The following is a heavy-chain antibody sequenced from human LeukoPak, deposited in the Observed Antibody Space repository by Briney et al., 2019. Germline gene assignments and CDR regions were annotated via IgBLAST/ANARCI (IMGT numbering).Heavy chain of an antibody. D-gene: IGHD6-13*01. CDR3: ARGYSSSWYQEFFYY. CDR1: GFTVSSNY. V-gene: IGHV3-53*01. CDR2: SGSGGST. J-gene: IGHJ4*02. Sequence: GGSLRLSCAASGFTVSSNYMSWVRQAPGKGLEWVSSLSGSGGSTYYADSVKGRFTISRDNSKNTLYLQMNSLRAEDTAVYYCARGYSSSWYQEFFYYWGQGTLVTVSS.